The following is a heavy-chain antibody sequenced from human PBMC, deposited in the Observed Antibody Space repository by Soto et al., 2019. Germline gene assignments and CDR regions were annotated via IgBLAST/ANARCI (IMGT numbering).Heavy chain of an antibody. CDR3: AKDSTGGDYYDSSGSGYMDV. CDR1: GFTFDDYT. CDR2: ISWDGGST. J-gene: IGHJ6*02. D-gene: IGHD3-22*01. Sequence: GGSLRLSCAASGFTFDDYTMHWVRQAPGKGLEWVSLISWDGGSTYYADSVKGRFTISRDNSKNSLYLQMNSLRTEDTALYYCAKDSTGGDYYDSSGSGYMDVWGQGTTVTVSS. V-gene: IGHV3-43*01.